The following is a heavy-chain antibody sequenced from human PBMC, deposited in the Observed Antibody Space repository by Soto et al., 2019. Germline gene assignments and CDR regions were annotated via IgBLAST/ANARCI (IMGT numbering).Heavy chain of an antibody. J-gene: IGHJ6*03. D-gene: IGHD2-15*01. Sequence: GASVKVSCKASGYTFTSYDINWVRQATGQGLEWMRWMNPNSGNTGYAQKFQGRVTMTRNTSISTAYMELSSLRSEDTAVYYCAVVVVAATYYYYMDVWGKGTTVTVSS. CDR1: GYTFTSYD. V-gene: IGHV1-8*01. CDR3: AVVVVAATYYYYMDV. CDR2: MNPNSGNT.